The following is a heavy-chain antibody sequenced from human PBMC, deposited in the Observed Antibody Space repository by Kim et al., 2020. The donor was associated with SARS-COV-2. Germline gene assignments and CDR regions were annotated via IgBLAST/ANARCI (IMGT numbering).Heavy chain of an antibody. Sequence: GGSLRLSCEASGFTFSSYSMNWVRQAPGKGLEWVSYISSSSSTIYYADSVKGRFTISRDNAKNSLYLQMNSLRDEDTAVYYCARDAYYYDSSGFDHPYYFDYWGQGTLVTVSS. J-gene: IGHJ4*02. CDR1: GFTFSSYS. V-gene: IGHV3-48*02. CDR3: ARDAYYYDSSGFDHPYYFDY. CDR2: ISSSSSTI. D-gene: IGHD3-22*01.